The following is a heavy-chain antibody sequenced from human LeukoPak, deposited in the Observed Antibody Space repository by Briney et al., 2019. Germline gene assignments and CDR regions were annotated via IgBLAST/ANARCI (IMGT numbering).Heavy chain of an antibody. CDR2: INPNSGGT. J-gene: IGHJ2*01. D-gene: IGHD4-17*01. Sequence: GASVKVSCKASGYTFTGFYIHWVRQAPGQGLEWMGWINPNSGGTKYAQRFQGRVTMTRDTSISTAYMELNSLRSDDTAVYHCARVYGDFLGYFDLWGRGTLVTVSS. CDR3: ARVYGDFLGYFDL. CDR1: GYTFTGFY. V-gene: IGHV1-2*02.